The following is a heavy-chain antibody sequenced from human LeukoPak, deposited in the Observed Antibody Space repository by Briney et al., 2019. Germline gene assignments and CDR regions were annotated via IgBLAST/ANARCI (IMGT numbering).Heavy chain of an antibody. CDR3: ARGPTGIAVASCFDY. J-gene: IGHJ4*02. CDR2: INHSGST. CDR1: GGSFSGYY. D-gene: IGHD6-19*01. Sequence: SETLSLTCAVYGGSFSGYYWSWIRQPPGKGLEWIGEINHSGSTNYNPSLKSRVTISVDTSKNQFSLKLSSVTAADTAVYYCARGPTGIAVASCFDYWGQGTLVTVSS. V-gene: IGHV4-34*01.